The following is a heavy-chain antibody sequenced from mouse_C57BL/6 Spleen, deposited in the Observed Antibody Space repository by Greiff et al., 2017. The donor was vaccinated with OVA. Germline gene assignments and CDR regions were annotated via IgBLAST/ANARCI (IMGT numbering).Heavy chain of an antibody. CDR1: GFTFSSYA. V-gene: IGHV5-9-1*02. Sequence: EVKLVEPGEGLVKPGGSLKLSCAASGFTFSSYAMSWVRQTPEKRLEWVAYISSGGDYIYYADTVKGRFTISRDNARNTLYLQMSSLKSEDTAMYYCTRAGLGTGCGYWGQGTTLTVSS. CDR2: ISSGGDYI. D-gene: IGHD3-3*01. J-gene: IGHJ2*01. CDR3: TRAGLGTGCGY.